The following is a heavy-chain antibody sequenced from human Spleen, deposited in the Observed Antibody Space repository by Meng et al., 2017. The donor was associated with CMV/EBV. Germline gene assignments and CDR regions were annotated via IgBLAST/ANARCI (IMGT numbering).Heavy chain of an antibody. CDR3: AREGMDV. J-gene: IGHJ6*02. CDR1: GYTFTSYD. CDR2: MNPNSGNT. Sequence: ASVKVSCKASGYTFTSYDINWVRQATGQGLEWMGWMNPNSGNTGYAQKFQGRVTMTTDTSTSTAYMELRSLRSDDTAVYYCAREGMDVWGQGTTVTVSS. V-gene: IGHV1-8*02.